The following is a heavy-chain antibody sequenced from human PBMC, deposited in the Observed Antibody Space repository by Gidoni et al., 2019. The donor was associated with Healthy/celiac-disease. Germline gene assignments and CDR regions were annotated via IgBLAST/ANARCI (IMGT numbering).Heavy chain of an antibody. CDR2: IIPIFGTA. J-gene: IGHJ4*02. Sequence: QVQQVQSGAEVKKPGSSVKVSCKASGGTFSSYAISWVRQAPGQGLEWMGGIIPIFGTANYAQKFQGRVTITADESTSTAYMELSSLRSEDTAVYYCARVASPYYYDSSGPRWSLDYWGQGTLVTVSS. CDR3: ARVASPYYYDSSGPRWSLDY. V-gene: IGHV1-69*01. D-gene: IGHD3-22*01. CDR1: GGTFSSYA.